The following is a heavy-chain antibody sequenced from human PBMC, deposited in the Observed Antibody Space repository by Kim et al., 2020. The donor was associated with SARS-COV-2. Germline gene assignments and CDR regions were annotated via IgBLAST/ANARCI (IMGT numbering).Heavy chain of an antibody. CDR3: ARHGYDIPYFDY. J-gene: IGHJ4*02. Sequence: YYNPSLKGRFTISVDTSKNQFSLKLSSVTAADTAVYYCARHGYDIPYFDYWGQGTLVTVSS. V-gene: IGHV4-39*01. D-gene: IGHD3-9*01.